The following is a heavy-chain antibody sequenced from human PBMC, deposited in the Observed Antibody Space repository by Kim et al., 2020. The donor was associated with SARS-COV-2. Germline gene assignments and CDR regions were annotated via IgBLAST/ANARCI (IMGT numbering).Heavy chain of an antibody. V-gene: IGHV4-39*01. J-gene: IGHJ4*02. CDR1: GGSISSSSYY. CDR2: IYYSGST. Sequence: SETLSLTCTVSGGSISSSSYYWGWIRQPPGKGLEWIGSIYYSGSTYYNPSLKSRVTISVDTSKNQFSLKLSSVTAADTSIYYFARGSSSWYYFDYWGQGT. D-gene: IGHD6-13*01. CDR3: ARGSSSWYYFDY.